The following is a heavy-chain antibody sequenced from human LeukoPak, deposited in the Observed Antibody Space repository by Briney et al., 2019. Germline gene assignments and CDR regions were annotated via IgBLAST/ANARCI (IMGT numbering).Heavy chain of an antibody. Sequence: GGSLRLSCAASGLTFSNAWMTWVRQAPGKGLEWVGRIKSKTDGGTTDYAAPVKGRFTISRDDSQNTLYLQMNSLKTEDTAVYYCTRDPYYFDSSGYYHHAFDIWGQGTMVAVSS. CDR3: TRDPYYFDSSGYYHHAFDI. CDR1: GLTFSNAW. CDR2: IKSKTDGGTT. V-gene: IGHV3-15*01. J-gene: IGHJ3*02. D-gene: IGHD3-22*01.